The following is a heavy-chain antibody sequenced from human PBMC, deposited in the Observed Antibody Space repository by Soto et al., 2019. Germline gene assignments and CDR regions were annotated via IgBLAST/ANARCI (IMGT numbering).Heavy chain of an antibody. CDR1: GFTFSNYW. CDR3: ARARDYGGNVFDY. D-gene: IGHD4-17*01. V-gene: IGHV3-48*02. CDR2: ISSSSSTI. J-gene: IGHJ4*02. Sequence: GGSLILSCAASGFTFSNYWMNSVRQTPGKGLEWVSYISSSSSTIYYADSVKGRFTISRDNAKNSLYLQMNSLRDEDTAVYYCARARDYGGNVFDYWGQGTLVTVSS.